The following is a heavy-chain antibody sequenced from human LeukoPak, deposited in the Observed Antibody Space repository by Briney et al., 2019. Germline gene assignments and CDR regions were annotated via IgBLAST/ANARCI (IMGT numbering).Heavy chain of an antibody. V-gene: IGHV4-59*01. D-gene: IGHD6-19*01. CDR1: GGSISSYY. Sequence: SETLSLTCTVSGGSISSYYWSWIRQPPGKGLEWIGYIYYSGSTNYNPSLKSRVTIPVDTSKNQFSLKLSSVTAADTAVYYCARTMGIAVAGPTGRYMDVWGKGTTVTVSS. CDR2: IYYSGST. J-gene: IGHJ6*03. CDR3: ARTMGIAVAGPTGRYMDV.